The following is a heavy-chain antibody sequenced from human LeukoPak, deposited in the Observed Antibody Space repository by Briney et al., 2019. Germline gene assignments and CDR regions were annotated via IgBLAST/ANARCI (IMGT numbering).Heavy chain of an antibody. V-gene: IGHV4-59*01. CDR1: GDSISSYY. Sequence: SETLSLTCTVSGDSISSYYWSWIRQPPGKGLEWIGYVYYTGSTNHNPSLRSRVTISVDTSNNQFSLRMRSVTAADTAVYYCARARIAVSYFDYWGQGALVTVSS. CDR2: VYYTGST. CDR3: ARARIAVSYFDY. D-gene: IGHD6-6*01. J-gene: IGHJ4*02.